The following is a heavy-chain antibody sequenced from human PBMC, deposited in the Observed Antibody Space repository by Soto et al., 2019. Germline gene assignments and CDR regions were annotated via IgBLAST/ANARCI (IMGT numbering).Heavy chain of an antibody. V-gene: IGHV1-69*01. J-gene: IGHJ5*02. Sequence: QVQLVQSGAEVKKPGSSVKVSCKASGGTFSSYAISWVRQAPGPGLEWMGGINPIFGTANYAQKFQGRVTITADESTSTAYMELSSLRSEDTAVYYCARDPIAAAGTEVYWFDPWGQGTLVTVSS. CDR3: ARDPIAAAGTEVYWFDP. CDR2: INPIFGTA. D-gene: IGHD6-13*01. CDR1: GGTFSSYA.